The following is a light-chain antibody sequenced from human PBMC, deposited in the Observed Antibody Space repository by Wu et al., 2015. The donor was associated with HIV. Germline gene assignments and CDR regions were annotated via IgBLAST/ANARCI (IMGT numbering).Light chain of an antibody. Sequence: IQLTQSPPSLSAFVGDRVTITCRASQVITYLAWYQQKPGKAPKLLIHTASTLQSGVPSRFSGSGSGTHFTLTISSLQPEDFATYYCQQTYSTPGTFGQGTKLEIK. CDR3: QQTYSTPGT. CDR1: QVITY. V-gene: IGKV1-9*01. J-gene: IGKJ2*02. CDR2: TAS.